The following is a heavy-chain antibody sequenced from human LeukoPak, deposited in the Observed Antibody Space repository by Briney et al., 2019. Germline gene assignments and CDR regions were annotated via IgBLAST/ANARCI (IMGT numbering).Heavy chain of an antibody. J-gene: IGHJ4*02. CDR1: SGSFGSYY. CDR2: IYYSGNT. D-gene: IGHD3-10*01. Sequence: SETLSLTCTVSSGSFGSYYWSWIRQPPGKGLEWIGYIYYSGNTNHDPSLKSRVTISVDTSKNQFSLKLSSVTAADTAVYYCARRGSGKYFDQWGQGTLVTVSS. CDR3: ARRGSGKYFDQ. V-gene: IGHV4-59*08.